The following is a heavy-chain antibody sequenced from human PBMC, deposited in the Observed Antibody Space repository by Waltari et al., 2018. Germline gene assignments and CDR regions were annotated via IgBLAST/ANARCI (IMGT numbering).Heavy chain of an antibody. V-gene: IGHV3-48*02. CDR3: ARDLAWAFDY. Sequence: EVHLVESGGGLVQPGGSLRVSCADSGLPFRSSSMNWVRQAPGKGLEWVSYISASVSTTYYADSVKGRFTISRDNAKNSLYLQMSSLRDEDTAVYYCARDLAWAFDYWGQGALVTVSS. CDR2: ISASVSTT. CDR1: GLPFRSSS. J-gene: IGHJ4*02. D-gene: IGHD7-27*01.